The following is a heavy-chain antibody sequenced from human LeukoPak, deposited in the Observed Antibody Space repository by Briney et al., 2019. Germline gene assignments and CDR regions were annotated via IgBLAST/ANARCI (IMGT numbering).Heavy chain of an antibody. J-gene: IGHJ3*02. CDR3: ARDRAAVRYFDWFSEPGSVAFDI. CDR1: GYTFTSYG. Sequence: ASVKVSCKASGYTFTSYGISWVRQAPGQGLEWMGWISAYNGNTNYAQKLQGRVTMTTDTSTSTAYMELRSLRSDDTAVYYCARDRAAVRYFDWFSEPGSVAFDIWGQGTMVTVSS. V-gene: IGHV1-18*01. CDR2: ISAYNGNT. D-gene: IGHD3-9*01.